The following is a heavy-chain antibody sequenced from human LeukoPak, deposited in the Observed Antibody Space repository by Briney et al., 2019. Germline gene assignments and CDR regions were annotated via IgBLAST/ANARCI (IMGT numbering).Heavy chain of an antibody. CDR3: ATEWAMIVVADFDY. CDR1: GFTFGNYA. J-gene: IGHJ4*02. D-gene: IGHD3-22*01. Sequence: GGSLRLSCAASGFTFGNYAMRWVRQAPGKGLECVSGISGSGDSTYYADSVKGRFTISRDNSKNTLYLQMNSLRAEDTAVYYCATEWAMIVVADFDYWGQGTLVTVSS. CDR2: ISGSGDST. V-gene: IGHV3-23*01.